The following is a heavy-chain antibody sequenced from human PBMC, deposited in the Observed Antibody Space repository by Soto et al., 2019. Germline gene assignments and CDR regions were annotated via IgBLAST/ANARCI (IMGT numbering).Heavy chain of an antibody. D-gene: IGHD6-13*01. CDR1: GFTFSSYA. CDR3: ASRSSSWNLFDY. J-gene: IGHJ4*02. CDR2: ISGSGGST. Sequence: GSLRLSCAASGFTFSSYAMSWVRQAPGKGLEWVSAISGSGGSTYYADSVKGRFTISRDNSKNTLYLQMNSLRAEDTAVYYCASRSSSWNLFDYWGQGTLVTVSS. V-gene: IGHV3-23*01.